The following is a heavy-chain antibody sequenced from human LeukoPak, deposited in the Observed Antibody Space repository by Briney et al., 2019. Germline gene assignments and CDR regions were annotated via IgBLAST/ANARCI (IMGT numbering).Heavy chain of an antibody. Sequence: GGSLRLSCAASGFTFSSYGMLWVRQAPGKGLEWVAVIWYDGSNKYYPDSVQGRFTISRDNSKNTLYLQVNSLRAEDTAVYYCARDRSTSGWYIDLWGRGTLVTVSS. CDR2: IWYDGSNK. CDR3: ARDRSTSGWYIDL. CDR1: GFTFSSYG. J-gene: IGHJ2*01. V-gene: IGHV3-33*01. D-gene: IGHD5/OR15-5a*01.